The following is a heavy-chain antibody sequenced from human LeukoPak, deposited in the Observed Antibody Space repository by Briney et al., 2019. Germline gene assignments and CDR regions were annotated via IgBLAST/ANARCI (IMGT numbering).Heavy chain of an antibody. Sequence: GGSLRLSCAASGFTFSKYWMSWVRQAPGKGLEWVANIKQDGSEKYYVDSVKGRFTISRDNAKNSLYLQMNSLRADGTAVYYCARYGGACWYGYWGQGTLVTVSS. CDR2: IKQDGSEK. V-gene: IGHV3-7*05. D-gene: IGHD2-21*02. CDR1: GFTFSKYW. CDR3: ARYGGACWYGY. J-gene: IGHJ4*02.